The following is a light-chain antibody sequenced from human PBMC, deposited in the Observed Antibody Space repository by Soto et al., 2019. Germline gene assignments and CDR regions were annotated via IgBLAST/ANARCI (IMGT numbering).Light chain of an antibody. CDR1: SSNIGAGYD. Sequence: QSALTQPPSVSGAPGQRVTISCTGSSSNIGAGYDVHWYQQLPGTAPKLLIYGNSNRPSGVPDRFSGFKSGTSASLAISGLQSEDEADYYCAAWDDSLNGSYVFGTGTKVTV. CDR3: AAWDDSLNGSYV. CDR2: GNS. V-gene: IGLV1-40*01. J-gene: IGLJ1*01.